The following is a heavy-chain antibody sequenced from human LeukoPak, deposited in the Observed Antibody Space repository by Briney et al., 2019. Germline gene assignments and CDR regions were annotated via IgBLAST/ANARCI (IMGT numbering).Heavy chain of an antibody. CDR2: ISAYNGNT. D-gene: IGHD5-12*01. V-gene: IGHV1-18*01. Sequence: ASVKVSCKASGYTFTSYGISWVRQAPGQGLEWMGWISAYNGNTNYAQKFQGRVTITADESTSTAYMELSSLRSEDTAVYYCARDGGYDSDYWGQGTLVTVSS. CDR1: GYTFTSYG. J-gene: IGHJ4*02. CDR3: ARDGGYDSDY.